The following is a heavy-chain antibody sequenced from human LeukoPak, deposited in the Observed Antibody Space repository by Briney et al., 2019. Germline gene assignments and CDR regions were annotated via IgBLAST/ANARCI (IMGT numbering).Heavy chain of an antibody. V-gene: IGHV3-49*03. CDR2: IRSKAYGGTT. D-gene: IGHD3-9*01. CDR3: TREREYYDILTGYY. Sequence: GGSLRLSCTASGFTFGDYAMSWLRQAPGKGLEWVGFIRSKAYGGTTEYAASVKGRFTISRDDSKSIAYLQMNRLKTEDTAVYYCTREREYYDILTGYYWGQGTLVTVSS. J-gene: IGHJ4*02. CDR1: GFTFGDYA.